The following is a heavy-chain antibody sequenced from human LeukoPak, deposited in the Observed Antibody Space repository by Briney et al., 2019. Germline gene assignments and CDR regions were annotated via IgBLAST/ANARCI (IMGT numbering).Heavy chain of an antibody. J-gene: IGHJ4*02. CDR1: GFTVSSNY. Sequence: GGSLRLSCAASGFTVSSNYMSRVRQAPGKGLEWVSVIYSGGSTYYADSVKGRFTISRDNSKNTLYLQMNSLRAEDTAVYYCARDPKSGAAAGTDYWGQGTLVTVSS. V-gene: IGHV3-66*01. CDR3: ARDPKSGAAAGTDY. D-gene: IGHD6-13*01. CDR2: IYSGGST.